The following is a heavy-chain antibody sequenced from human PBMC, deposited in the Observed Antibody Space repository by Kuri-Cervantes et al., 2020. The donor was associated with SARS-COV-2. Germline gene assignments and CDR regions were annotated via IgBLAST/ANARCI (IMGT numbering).Heavy chain of an antibody. CDR2: IRSKAYGGTT. D-gene: IGHD3-3*01. J-gene: IGHJ4*02. Sequence: GESLKISCTASGFKFGDYDMTWVRQAPGKGLEWVGFIRSKAYGGTTEYAASVKGRFTISRDDSKSIAYLQMNSLKTEDTAVYYCTRDDFWSGYYRDWGQETLVTVSS. V-gene: IGHV3-49*04. CDR3: TRDDFWSGYYRD. CDR1: GFKFGDYD.